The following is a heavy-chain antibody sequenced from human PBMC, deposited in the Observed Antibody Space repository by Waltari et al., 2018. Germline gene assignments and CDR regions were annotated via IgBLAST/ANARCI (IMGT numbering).Heavy chain of an antibody. CDR3: TREEGGATDY. CDR1: GYSISSGYS. CDR2: IYHSGRT. Sequence: QVQLPESGPGMVTPSETLSLTCAVSGYSISSGYSWGGIRQPPGKGLEWIGTIYHSGRTFYNPSLKSRVTLSVDTSKNQFSLKLSSVTAADTAVYYCTREEGGATDYWGQGTLVTVSS. V-gene: IGHV4-38-2*02. D-gene: IGHD1-26*01. J-gene: IGHJ4*02.